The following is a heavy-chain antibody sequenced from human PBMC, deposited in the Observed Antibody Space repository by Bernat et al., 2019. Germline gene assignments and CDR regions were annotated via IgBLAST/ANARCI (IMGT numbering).Heavy chain of an antibody. CDR2: ISSSGSTI. Sequence: EVQLVESGGGLVQPGGSLRLSCAASGFTFSSYEMNWVRQAPGKGLEWVSYISSSGSTIYSADSVKGRFTISRDNAKNSLYLQMNSLRAEDTAVYYCARGARDIAAPHHDAFDIWGQGTMVTVSS. CDR3: ARGARDIAAPHHDAFDI. CDR1: GFTFSSYE. J-gene: IGHJ3*02. D-gene: IGHD6-6*01. V-gene: IGHV3-48*03.